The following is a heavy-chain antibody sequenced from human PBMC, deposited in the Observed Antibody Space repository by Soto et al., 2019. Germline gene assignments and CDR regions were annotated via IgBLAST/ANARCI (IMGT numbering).Heavy chain of an antibody. D-gene: IGHD3-10*01. V-gene: IGHV1-69*13. J-gene: IGHJ4*02. CDR1: GGTFSSYA. CDR2: IIPIFGTA. CDR3: AIAKDYQAYYFDY. Sequence: SVKVSCKASGGTFSSYAISWVRQAPGQGLEWMGGIIPIFGTANYAQKFQGRVTITADESTSTAYMELSSLRSEDTAVYYCAIAKDYQAYYFDYWGQGTLVTVSS.